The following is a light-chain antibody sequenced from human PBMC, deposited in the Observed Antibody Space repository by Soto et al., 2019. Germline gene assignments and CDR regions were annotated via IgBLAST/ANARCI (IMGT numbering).Light chain of an antibody. CDR3: AAWDDSLSGRVV. J-gene: IGLJ2*01. CDR1: SSNSGSNY. CDR2: RNN. Sequence: QSVLTQPPSASGTPGQRITISCSGSSSNSGSNYVYWYQQLPGTAPKLLIYRNNQRPSGVPDRFSGSKSGTSASLAISGLRSEDEADYYCAAWDDSLSGRVVFGGGTKVTVL. V-gene: IGLV1-47*01.